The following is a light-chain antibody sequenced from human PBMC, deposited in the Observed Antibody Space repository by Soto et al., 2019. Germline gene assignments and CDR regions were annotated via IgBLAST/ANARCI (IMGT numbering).Light chain of an antibody. Sequence: DIPMTQSPSTLSASVGDRVTITCRASQSISSWLAWYQQKPGKAHKLLIYKASSLESGVPSRFSGSGSGTEFTLTISSLQPDYFATYYCQQYNSYITFGQGTRLEIK. V-gene: IGKV1-5*03. CDR3: QQYNSYIT. J-gene: IGKJ5*01. CDR1: QSISSW. CDR2: KAS.